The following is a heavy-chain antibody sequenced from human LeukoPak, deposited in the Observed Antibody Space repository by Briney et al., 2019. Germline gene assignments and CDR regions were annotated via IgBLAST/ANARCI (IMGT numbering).Heavy chain of an antibody. D-gene: IGHD6-19*01. V-gene: IGHV4-61*02. CDR2: IYTSGST. J-gene: IGHJ4*02. Sequence: SQTLSLTCTVSGGSISSGSYYWSCIRQPAGKGLEWIGRIYTSGSTNYNPSLKSRVTISVDTSKNQFSLKLSSVTAAGTAVYYCASEGIAVAGSDYWGQGTLVTVSS. CDR3: ASEGIAVAGSDY. CDR1: GGSISSGSYY.